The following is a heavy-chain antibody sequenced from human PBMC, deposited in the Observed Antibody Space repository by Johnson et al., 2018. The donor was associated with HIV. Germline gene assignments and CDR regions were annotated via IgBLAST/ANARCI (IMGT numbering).Heavy chain of an antibody. J-gene: IGHJ3*02. CDR2: ISYDGSNK. D-gene: IGHD4-17*01. Sequence: QVQLVESGGGVVQPGRSLRLSCAASGFTFNNYGMHWVRQAPGKGLEWVAVISYDGSNKYYADSVKGRFTISRDNSKNTLYLQMNSLRAEDTAVYYCARVRPNPTVTTRGAAFDIWGQGTMVTVSS. CDR1: GFTFNNYG. V-gene: IGHV3-30*03. CDR3: ARVRPNPTVTTRGAAFDI.